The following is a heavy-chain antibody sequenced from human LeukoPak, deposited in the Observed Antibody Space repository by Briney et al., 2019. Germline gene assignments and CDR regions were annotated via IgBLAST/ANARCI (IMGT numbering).Heavy chain of an antibody. CDR1: GGSISSGDYY. J-gene: IGHJ3*01. CDR3: ASPAAGRGHDAFDV. CDR2: IYYSGST. V-gene: IGHV4-30-4*08. D-gene: IGHD6-13*01. Sequence: ASETLSLTCTVSGGSISSGDYYWSWIRRPPGKGLEWIGYIYYSGSTYYNPSLKSRVTISVDTSKNQFSLKLSSVTAADTAVYYCASPAAGRGHDAFDVWGQGTMVTVSS.